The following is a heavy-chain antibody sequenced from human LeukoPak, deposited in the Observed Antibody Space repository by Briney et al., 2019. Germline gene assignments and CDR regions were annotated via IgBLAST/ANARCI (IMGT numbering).Heavy chain of an antibody. CDR2: ISYTYSDI. CDR1: GFIFSDYY. J-gene: IGHJ4*02. CDR3: ASGSSAVGY. D-gene: IGHD6-6*01. Sequence: TGGSLRLSCAASGFIFSDYYMSWLRQTPGKGLEWISYISYTYSDIYYADSVRGRFTISRDNAKNSLYLQMNNLRAEDTAVYYCASGSSAVGYWGQGTRVTVSS. V-gene: IGHV3-11*01.